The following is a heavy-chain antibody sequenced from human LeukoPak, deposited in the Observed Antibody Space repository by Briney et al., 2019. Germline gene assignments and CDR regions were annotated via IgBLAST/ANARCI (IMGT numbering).Heavy chain of an antibody. V-gene: IGHV1-69*05. CDR3: ANKADVLLESLGAFDI. Sequence: ASVKVSCKASGGTFSSYAISWVRQAPGQGLEWMGGIIPIFGTANYAQKFQGRVTITTDESTSTAYMELSSLGSEDTAGYYCANKADVLLESLGAFDIWGQGTMVTVSS. CDR1: GGTFSSYA. J-gene: IGHJ3*02. D-gene: IGHD3-10*01. CDR2: IIPIFGTA.